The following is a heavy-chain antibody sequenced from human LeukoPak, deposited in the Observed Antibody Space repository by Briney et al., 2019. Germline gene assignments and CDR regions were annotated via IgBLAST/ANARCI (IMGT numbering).Heavy chain of an antibody. Sequence: PGGSLRLSCAASGFTFSSYGMHWVRQAPGKGLEWVAVISYDGGNKYYADSVKGRFTISRDNSKNTLYLQMNSLRAEDTAIYYCARGVYAFDIWGQGTMVTVSS. J-gene: IGHJ3*02. CDR1: GFTFSSYG. CDR3: ARGVYAFDI. V-gene: IGHV3-30*03. CDR2: ISYDGGNK. D-gene: IGHD3-10*01.